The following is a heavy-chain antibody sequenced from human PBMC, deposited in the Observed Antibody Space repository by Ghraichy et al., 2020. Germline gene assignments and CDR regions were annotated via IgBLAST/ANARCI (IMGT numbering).Heavy chain of an antibody. Sequence: SETLSLTCTVSGGSISSSSYYWGWIRQPPGKGLEWIGSIYYSGSTYYNPSLKSRVTISVDTSKNQFSLKLSSVTAADTAVYYCARQGLAGSYFFRVPPGVWGQGTLVTVSS. CDR1: GGSISSSSYY. V-gene: IGHV4-39*01. CDR2: IYYSGST. D-gene: IGHD1-26*01. J-gene: IGHJ4*02. CDR3: ARQGLAGSYFFRVPPGV.